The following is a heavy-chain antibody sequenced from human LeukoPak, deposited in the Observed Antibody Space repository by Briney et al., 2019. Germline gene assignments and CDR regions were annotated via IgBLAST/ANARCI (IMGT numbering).Heavy chain of an antibody. J-gene: IGHJ5*02. D-gene: IGHD3-22*01. CDR2: IRYDGSNK. Sequence: GGSLRLSCAASGFTFSSYGMHWVRQAPGKGLEWVAFIRYDGSNKYYADSVKGRFTISRDNSKNTLYLQMNSLRAEDTAAYYCAKDRERWLSSVRWFDPWGQGTLVTVSS. CDR1: GFTFSSYG. CDR3: AKDRERWLSSVRWFDP. V-gene: IGHV3-30*02.